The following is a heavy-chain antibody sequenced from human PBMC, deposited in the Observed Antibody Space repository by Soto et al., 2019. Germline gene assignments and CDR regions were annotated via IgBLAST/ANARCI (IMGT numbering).Heavy chain of an antibody. V-gene: IGHV4-4*02. CDR3: ASAPDFSASGTMYIEK. J-gene: IGHJ4*02. CDR2: IFHTGFT. CDR1: ADSITGKHS. Sequence: QVQLQESGPRLVKPSGSLSLTCAVSADSITGKHSWNWVRQAPTEGLEWIGEIFHTGFTNYNPSLQRRVTISLDTSKNQFSLIVTSVTAADTAVYFCASAPDFSASGTMYIEKWGQGILVTVSS. D-gene: IGHD3-10*01.